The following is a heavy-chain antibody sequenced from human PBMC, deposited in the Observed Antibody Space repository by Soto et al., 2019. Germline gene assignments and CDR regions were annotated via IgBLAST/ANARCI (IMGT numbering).Heavy chain of an antibody. CDR2: IYYSGST. CDR1: GGSISSSSYH. CDR3: ARSPITGGFDY. D-gene: IGHD5-12*01. Sequence: SETLSLTCTVSGGSISSSSYHWGWIRQPPGKGLEWIGSIYYSGSTYYNPSLKSRVTISVDTSKNQFSLKLSSVTAADTAVYYCARSPITGGFDYWGQGTLVTVSS. V-gene: IGHV4-39*01. J-gene: IGHJ4*02.